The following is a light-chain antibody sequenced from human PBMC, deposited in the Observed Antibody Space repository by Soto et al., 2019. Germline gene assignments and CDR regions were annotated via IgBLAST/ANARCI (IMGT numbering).Light chain of an antibody. V-gene: IGKV3-20*01. Sequence: ENVLTQSPGTLSLSPGERATLSCRASQSVSSSYLAWYQQKPGQAPRLLIYGASSRATGIPDRFSGSGSGTDFTLTISRLEPEDFAVYYCQSYNDWSFTFGQGTKLEI. CDR2: GAS. J-gene: IGKJ2*01. CDR3: QSYNDWSFT. CDR1: QSVSSSY.